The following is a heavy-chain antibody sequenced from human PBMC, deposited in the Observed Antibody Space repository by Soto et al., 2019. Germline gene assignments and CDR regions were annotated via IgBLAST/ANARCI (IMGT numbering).Heavy chain of an antibody. V-gene: IGHV4-4*07. CDR2: LYSSGSA. CDR1: GHSMTGYY. Sequence: QVRLRESGPGLVKPSETLSLTCSVSGHSMTGYYWTWIRQPAGKGLEWIGRLYSSGSAAYDPSLESRVTMSLDTSRNQFSLNVTSVTAADTAVYYCAREGSGCSLWDWGRGTLVTVSS. J-gene: IGHJ4*02. D-gene: IGHD3-10*01. CDR3: AREGSGCSLWD.